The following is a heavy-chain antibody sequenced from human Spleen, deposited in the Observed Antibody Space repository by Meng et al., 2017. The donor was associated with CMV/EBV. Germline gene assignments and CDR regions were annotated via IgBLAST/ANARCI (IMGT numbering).Heavy chain of an antibody. CDR1: GYTFTGYY. J-gene: IGHJ5*02. V-gene: IGHV1-2*02. CDR2: INPNSGGT. D-gene: IGHD3-3*01. Sequence: ASVKVSCKASGYTFTGYYMHWVRQAPGQGLEWMGWINPNSGGTNYAQKFQGRVTMTRDTSISTAYMELSRLRSDDTAVYYCARDRIPYYDFWSGGGWFDPWGQGTLVTVSS. CDR3: ARDRIPYYDFWSGGGWFDP.